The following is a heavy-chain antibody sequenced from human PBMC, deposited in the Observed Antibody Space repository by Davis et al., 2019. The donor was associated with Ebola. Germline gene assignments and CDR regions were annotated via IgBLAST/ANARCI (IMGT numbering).Heavy chain of an antibody. CDR2: IYYSGST. J-gene: IGHJ3*01. CDR1: GGSISTYF. V-gene: IGHV4-59*01. D-gene: IGHD3-16*02. Sequence: MPSETLSLTCTVSGGSISTYFWSWIRQPPGKGLEWIAYIYYSGSTHYNPSLKSRVTVSADTSKNQFSLKLSSVTAADTAVYYCARAPRAYVWGSYRPVGFDVWGQGTMVTVSS. CDR3: ARAPRAYVWGSYRPVGFDV.